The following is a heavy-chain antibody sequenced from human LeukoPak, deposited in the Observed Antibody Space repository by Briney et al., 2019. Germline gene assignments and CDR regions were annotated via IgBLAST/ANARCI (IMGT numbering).Heavy chain of an antibody. J-gene: IGHJ5*02. CDR1: GFTVSSNY. CDR3: ARDWGQWYCSSTSCSNWFDP. V-gene: IGHV3-66*02. D-gene: IGHD2-2*01. Sequence: GGSLRLSCAASGFTVSSNYMSWVRQAPGKGLEWVSVIYSGGSTYYADSVKGRFTISRDNSKNTLYLQMNSLRAEDTAVYYCARDWGQWYCSSTSCSNWFDPWGQGTLVTVSS. CDR2: IYSGGST.